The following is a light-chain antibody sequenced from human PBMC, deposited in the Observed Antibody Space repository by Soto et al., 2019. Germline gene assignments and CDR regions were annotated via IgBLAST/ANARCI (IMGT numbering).Light chain of an antibody. CDR2: GAS. Sequence: EIVLTQSPGTLSLSPGERATLSCRASQSVSSSFLAWYQHKPGQAPRLLIYGASSRASGIPDRFGGSGSGTDFTLTISRLEPEDFAVYYCQQYGTSPRTFGQGTKVDIK. V-gene: IGKV3-20*01. CDR1: QSVSSSF. J-gene: IGKJ1*01. CDR3: QQYGTSPRT.